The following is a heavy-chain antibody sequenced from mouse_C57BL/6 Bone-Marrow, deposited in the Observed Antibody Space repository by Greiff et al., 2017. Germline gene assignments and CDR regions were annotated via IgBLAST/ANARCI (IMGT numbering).Heavy chain of an antibody. D-gene: IGHD1-1*01. CDR1: GYTFTSYG. J-gene: IGHJ2*01. CDR3: ARGGAYYGSSSSLDY. V-gene: IGHV1-81*01. Sequence: QVQLQQSGAELARPGASVKLSCKASGYTFTSYGISWVKQRTGQGLEWIGEIYPRSGNTYYNEKFKGKATLTADKSSSTAYMELRSLTSEDSAVCFCARGGAYYGSSSSLDYWGQGTTLTVSS. CDR2: IYPRSGNT.